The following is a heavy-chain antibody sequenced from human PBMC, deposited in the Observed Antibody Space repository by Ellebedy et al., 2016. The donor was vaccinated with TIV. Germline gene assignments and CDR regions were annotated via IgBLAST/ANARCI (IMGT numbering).Heavy chain of an antibody. CDR3: ARLHYGSGSPHFDH. J-gene: IGHJ5*02. CDR1: GFSFSDYY. V-gene: IGHV3-11*06. D-gene: IGHD3-10*01. CDR2: ISSSSGYT. Sequence: GESLKISCAASGFSFSDYYMSWIRQAPGKGLEWVAYISSSSGYTNYADSVKGRFTVSRDTGKKSLYLQMSSLRAEDTALYYCARLHYGSGSPHFDHWGQGTLVTVSS.